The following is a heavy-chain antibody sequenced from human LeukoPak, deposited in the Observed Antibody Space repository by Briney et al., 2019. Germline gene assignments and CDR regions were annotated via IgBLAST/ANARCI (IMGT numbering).Heavy chain of an antibody. D-gene: IGHD3-16*02. CDR2: ISHSGST. V-gene: IGHV4-34*01. J-gene: IGHJ4*02. CDR3: ARQSYYFDY. Sequence: SETLSLTCAVYGGSFSGYYWSWIRQPPGKGLEWIGEISHSGSTNYNPSLKSRVTISVDTSKNQFSLKLSSVTAADTAVYYCARQSYYFDYWGQGTLVTVSS. CDR1: GGSFSGYY.